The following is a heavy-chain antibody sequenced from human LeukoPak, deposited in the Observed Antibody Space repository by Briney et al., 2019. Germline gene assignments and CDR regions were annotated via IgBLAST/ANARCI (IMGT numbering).Heavy chain of an antibody. D-gene: IGHD3-10*01. CDR1: GGSISSFEYY. CDR2: VYYSGST. CDR3: ARHVGNSGSGSYLTYFDY. Sequence: TLSLTCTVYGGSISSFEYYWGWIRQPPGKGLEWIGSVYYSGSTHYNPSLKSRVTISVDTSKNQFSLKLSSVTAADTAVYYCARHVGNSGSGSYLTYFDYWGQGTLVTVSS. J-gene: IGHJ4*02. V-gene: IGHV4-39*01.